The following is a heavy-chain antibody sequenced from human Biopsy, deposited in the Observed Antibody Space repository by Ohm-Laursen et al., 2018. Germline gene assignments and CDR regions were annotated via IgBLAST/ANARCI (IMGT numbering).Heavy chain of an antibody. Sequence: SDTLSLTCTVSGDSISSYYWSWIRQPPGKGLEWIGYVYYTGSTDCNPSLQSRVTISVDTSKNHFSLRLRSVTAADAAIYYCARDRGYYSDRTVPGYFDLWGRGTLVTVSS. V-gene: IGHV4-59*01. CDR3: ARDRGYYSDRTVPGYFDL. J-gene: IGHJ2*01. CDR2: VYYTGST. CDR1: GDSISSYY. D-gene: IGHD3-22*01.